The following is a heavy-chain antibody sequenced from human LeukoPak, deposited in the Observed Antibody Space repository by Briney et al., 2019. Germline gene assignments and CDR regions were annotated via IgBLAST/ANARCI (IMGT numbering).Heavy chain of an antibody. CDR3: ARRGGSSWSAFDY. Sequence: GGSLRLSYAASGFTFNSHSMKWIRQAQRKGQEWVSGISGFGGSTYYAASVKGRFTIARDNSGNTLFLHLDNLRVEDTAIYYCARRGGSSWSAFDYWGQGTLVTVSS. CDR2: ISGFGGST. CDR1: GFTFNSHS. D-gene: IGHD6-13*01. V-gene: IGHV3-23*01. J-gene: IGHJ4*02.